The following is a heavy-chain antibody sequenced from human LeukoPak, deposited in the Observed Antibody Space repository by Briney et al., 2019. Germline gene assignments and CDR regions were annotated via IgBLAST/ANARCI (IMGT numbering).Heavy chain of an antibody. CDR2: ISSSGSTI. V-gene: IGHV3-11*01. J-gene: IGHJ6*03. Sequence: GGSLRLSCAASGFTFSDYYMSWIRQAPGKGLEWVSYISSSGSTIYYADSVKGRFTISRDNAKNSLYLQMNSPRAEDTAVYYCAREYSNPFRGYYYYYYMDVWGKGTTDTVSS. D-gene: IGHD4-11*01. CDR1: GFTFSDYY. CDR3: AREYSNPFRGYYYYYYMDV.